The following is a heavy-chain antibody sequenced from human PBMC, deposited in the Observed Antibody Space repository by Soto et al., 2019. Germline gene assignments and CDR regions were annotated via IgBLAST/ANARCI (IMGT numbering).Heavy chain of an antibody. D-gene: IGHD6-13*01. Sequence: SETLSLTCTVSGASISRGGYYWSWVRQHPGKGLEWIGYIYYSGSTYYNPSLKSRVTISVDTSKNQFSLKLSSVTAADTAVYYCARERPDGSRLDPWGQGTLVTVSS. CDR2: IYYSGST. J-gene: IGHJ5*02. CDR3: ARERPDGSRLDP. V-gene: IGHV4-30-4*08. CDR1: GASISRGGYY.